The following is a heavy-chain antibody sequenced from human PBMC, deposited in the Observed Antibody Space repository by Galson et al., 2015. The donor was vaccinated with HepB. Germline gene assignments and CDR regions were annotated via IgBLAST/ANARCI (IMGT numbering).Heavy chain of an antibody. D-gene: IGHD3-9*01. CDR1: GGSFSGYY. CDR2: INHSGST. J-gene: IGHJ4*02. CDR3: ARGALYNDNSPKRNHNTSFDY. V-gene: IGHV4-34*01. Sequence: TLSLTCAVYGGSFSGYYWSWIRQPPGKGLEWIGEINHSGSTNYNPSLKSRVTISVDTSKNQFSLKLSSVTAADTAVYYCARGALYNDNSPKRNHNTSFDYWGQGTLVTVSS.